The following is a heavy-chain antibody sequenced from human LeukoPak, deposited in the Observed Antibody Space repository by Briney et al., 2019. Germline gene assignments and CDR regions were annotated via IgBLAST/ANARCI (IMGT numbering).Heavy chain of an antibody. CDR2: INPSGGST. CDR1: GYTFTSYD. D-gene: IGHD6-6*01. V-gene: IGHV1-46*01. CDR3: ARGRRGRIAARRGYYYYYMDV. J-gene: IGHJ6*03. Sequence: GASVKVSCKASGYTFTSYDINWVRQAPGQGLEWMGIINPSGGSTSYAQKFQGRVTMTRDTSTSTVYMELSSLRSEDTAVYYCARGRRGRIAARRGYYYYYMDVWGKGTTVTVSS.